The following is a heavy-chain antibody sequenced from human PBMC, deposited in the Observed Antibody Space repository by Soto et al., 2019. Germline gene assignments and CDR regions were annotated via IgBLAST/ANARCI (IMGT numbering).Heavy chain of an antibody. Sequence: GGSLRLSCAASGFTFSSYSMNWVRQAPGKGLEWVSSISSSSSYIYYADSVKGRFTISRDNAKNSLYLQMNSLRAEDTAVYYCARVPLQYFDWLSFWGQGTLVTVSS. D-gene: IGHD3-9*01. V-gene: IGHV3-21*01. CDR2: ISSSSSYI. CDR1: GFTFSSYS. J-gene: IGHJ4*02. CDR3: ARVPLQYFDWLSF.